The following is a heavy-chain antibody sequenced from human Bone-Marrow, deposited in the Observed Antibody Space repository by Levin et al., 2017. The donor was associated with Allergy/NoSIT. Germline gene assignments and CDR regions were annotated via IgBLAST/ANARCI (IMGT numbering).Heavy chain of an antibody. CDR1: GYTFTDYY. CDR2: INSGGGST. CDR3: VRGGRFDP. V-gene: IGHV1-46*01. Sequence: KAGGSLRLSCKASGYTFTDYYIHWVRQAPGQGLEWMGTINSGGGSTSYTQKFQGRVTMTRDTSTSTVYMELTSLTSEDTAVYYCVRGGRFDPWGQGTLVTVSS. J-gene: IGHJ5*02. D-gene: IGHD1-26*01.